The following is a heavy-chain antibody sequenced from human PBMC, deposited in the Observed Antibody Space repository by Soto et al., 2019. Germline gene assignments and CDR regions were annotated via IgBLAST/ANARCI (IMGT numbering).Heavy chain of an antibody. D-gene: IGHD3-22*01. J-gene: IGHJ1*01. CDR1: GFTFSSYA. Sequence: LRLSCAASGFTFSSYAMSWVRQAPGKGLEWVSAISGSGGSTYYADSEKGRFTISRDNSKNTLYLQMNSLRAEDTAVYYCAKEGISMIVVVTAYFQHWGQGTLVTVSS. CDR3: AKEGISMIVVVTAYFQH. V-gene: IGHV3-23*01. CDR2: ISGSGGST.